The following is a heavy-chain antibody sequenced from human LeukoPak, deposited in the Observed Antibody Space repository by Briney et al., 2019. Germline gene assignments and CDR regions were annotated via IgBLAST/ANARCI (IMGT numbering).Heavy chain of an antibody. D-gene: IGHD1-26*01. Sequence: PGGSLRLSCAASRFTFSSYAMSWVRQAPGKGLEWVSALSGSAGSTYYADSVTGRFTISRDNSKNTLYLQMNSLRAEDTAVYYCAKRGAEVGATVAPGDYWGQGTLVTVSS. V-gene: IGHV3-23*01. CDR3: AKRGAEVGATVAPGDY. CDR1: RFTFSSYA. J-gene: IGHJ4*02. CDR2: LSGSAGST.